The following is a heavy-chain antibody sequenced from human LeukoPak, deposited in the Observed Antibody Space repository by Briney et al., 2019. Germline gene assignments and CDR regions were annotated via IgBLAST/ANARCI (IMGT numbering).Heavy chain of an antibody. CDR3: ARGSLRGDSSGYPLYYFDY. CDR2: ISYDGSNK. Sequence: PGGSLRLSCAASGFTFSSYGMHWVRQAPGKGLEWVAVISYDGSNKYYADSVKGRFTISRDNSKNTLYLQMNSLRAEDTAVYYCARGSLRGDSSGYPLYYFDYWGQGTLVTASS. D-gene: IGHD3-22*01. J-gene: IGHJ4*02. CDR1: GFTFSSYG. V-gene: IGHV3-30*03.